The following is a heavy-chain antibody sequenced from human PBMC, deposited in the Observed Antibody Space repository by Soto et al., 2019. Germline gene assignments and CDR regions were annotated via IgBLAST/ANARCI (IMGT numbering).Heavy chain of an antibody. V-gene: IGHV4-59*01. CDR3: ARRYRSAFVF. J-gene: IGHJ3*01. CDR1: GGSISSDY. CDR2: IYYSGST. Sequence: SETLSLTCTVSGGSISSDYWSWIRQPPGKGLEWIGYIYYSGSTNYNPSLKSRVTIPVDTSKNQFSLKLTSVTAADTAVYYCARRYRSAFVFWGPRTMVTVSS. D-gene: IGHD3-16*02.